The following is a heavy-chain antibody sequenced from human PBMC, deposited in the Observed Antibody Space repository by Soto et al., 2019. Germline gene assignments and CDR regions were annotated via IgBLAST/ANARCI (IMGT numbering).Heavy chain of an antibody. J-gene: IGHJ4*02. Sequence: QVQLQESGPGLVKPSQTLSLTCTVSGDSISSGGYYWSWIRQHPGQGLEWIGYIYYSGSTYYSPSLRSRLTISLDTSKNQFFLKLDSVTAADTAVYFCARRTTATAIIDFWGQGTLVSVSS. CDR2: IYYSGST. D-gene: IGHD4-17*01. CDR3: ARRTTATAIIDF. V-gene: IGHV4-31*03. CDR1: GDSISSGGYY.